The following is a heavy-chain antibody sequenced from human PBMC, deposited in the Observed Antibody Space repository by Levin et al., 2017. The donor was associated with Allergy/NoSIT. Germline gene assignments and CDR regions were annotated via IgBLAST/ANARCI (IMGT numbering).Heavy chain of an antibody. CDR3: ARAPPYYYDSSYFQH. Sequence: ASVKVSCKASGYTFTSYGISWVRQAPGQGLEWMGWISAYNGNTNYAQKLQGRVTMTTDTSTSTAYMELRSLRSDDTAVYYCARAPPYYYDSSYFQHWGQGTLVTVSS. V-gene: IGHV1-18*01. D-gene: IGHD3-22*01. J-gene: IGHJ1*01. CDR1: GYTFTSYG. CDR2: ISAYNGNT.